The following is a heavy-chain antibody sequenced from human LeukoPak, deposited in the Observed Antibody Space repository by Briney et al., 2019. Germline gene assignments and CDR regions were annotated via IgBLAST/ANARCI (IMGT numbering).Heavy chain of an antibody. Sequence: SVKVSCKASGGTFSSYAISWVPQAPGQGLEWIGRIIPIFGTANYAQKFQGRVTITTDESTSTAYLELSSLRSEDRAVDYCARDPSYGRQWLGNWFDPWGQGTLVTVSS. CDR2: IIPIFGTA. CDR3: ARDPSYGRQWLGNWFDP. CDR1: GGTFSSYA. J-gene: IGHJ5*02. V-gene: IGHV1-69*05. D-gene: IGHD6-19*01.